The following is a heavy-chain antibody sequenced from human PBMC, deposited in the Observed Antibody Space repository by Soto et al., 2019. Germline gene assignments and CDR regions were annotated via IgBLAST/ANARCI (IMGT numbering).Heavy chain of an antibody. CDR1: GFSLSTRGMC. J-gene: IGHJ4*02. CDR2: IYWDDDK. V-gene: IGHV2-5*08. D-gene: IGHD4-17*01. Sequence: SGPTLVNPTQTLTLTCTVSGFSLSTRGMCVSWIRRPPGKALEWLALIYWDDDKSYSTSLKSRLTITKDTSKNQVVLTMTNMDPVDTSTSYCVHRITVLYGVKSFDLWGQGTLVTVSS. CDR3: VHRITVLYGVKSFDL.